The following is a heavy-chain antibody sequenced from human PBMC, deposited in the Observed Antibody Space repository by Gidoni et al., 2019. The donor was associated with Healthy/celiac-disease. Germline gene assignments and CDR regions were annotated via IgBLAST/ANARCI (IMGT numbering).Heavy chain of an antibody. CDR1: GYTFTSYG. D-gene: IGHD3-10*01. Sequence: QVQLVQSGAEVKTPGASVKVSCKASGYTFTSYGIRWVRQAPGQGLEWMGWISAYNGNTNYAQKLQGRVTMTTDTSTSTAYMELRSLRSDDTAVYYCARDRELLWFGELSESHDAFDIWGQGTMVTVSS. CDR3: ARDRELLWFGELSESHDAFDI. V-gene: IGHV1-18*01. CDR2: ISAYNGNT. J-gene: IGHJ3*02.